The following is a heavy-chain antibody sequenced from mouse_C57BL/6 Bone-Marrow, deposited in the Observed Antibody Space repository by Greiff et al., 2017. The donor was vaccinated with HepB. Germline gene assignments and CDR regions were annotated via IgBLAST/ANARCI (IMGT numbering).Heavy chain of an antibody. D-gene: IGHD1-1*01. CDR3: ARQLDYYGRDWYFDV. CDR2: ISSGGSYT. CDR1: GFTFSSYG. Sequence: EVKLMESGGDLVKPGGSLKLSCAASGFTFSSYGMSWVRQTPDKRLEWVATISSGGSYTYYPDSVKGRFTISRDNAKNTLYRQMSSRKSEDTAMYYCARQLDYYGRDWYFDVWGTGTTVTVSS. V-gene: IGHV5-6*01. J-gene: IGHJ1*03.